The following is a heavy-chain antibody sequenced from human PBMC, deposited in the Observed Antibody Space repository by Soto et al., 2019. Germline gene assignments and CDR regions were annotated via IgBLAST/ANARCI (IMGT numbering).Heavy chain of an antibody. V-gene: IGHV4-31*03. Sequence: QVQLQESGPGLVKPSQTLSLTCTVSGGSISSGGYYWSWIRQHPGKGLEWIGYIYYSGSTYYNPSLKSRVTISVDTSKNLFSLKLSSVTAADTAVYYCARESYDSSGYGRYYYYGMDVWGQGTTVTVSS. D-gene: IGHD3-22*01. CDR1: GGSISSGGYY. CDR3: ARESYDSSGYGRYYYYGMDV. J-gene: IGHJ6*02. CDR2: IYYSGST.